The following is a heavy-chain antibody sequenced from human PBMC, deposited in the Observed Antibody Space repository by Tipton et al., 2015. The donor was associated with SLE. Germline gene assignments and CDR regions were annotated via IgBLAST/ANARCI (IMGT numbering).Heavy chain of an antibody. Sequence: TLSLTCAVYGGSFSGYYWSWIRQPPGKGLEWIGEINHSGNTNYNPSLKSRVTISVDTSKNQFSLKLSSVTAAGTAVYYCARDGTLVEMATIPAFDIWGQGTMVTVSS. CDR2: INHSGNT. V-gene: IGHV4-34*01. D-gene: IGHD5-24*01. J-gene: IGHJ3*02. CDR3: ARDGTLVEMATIPAFDI. CDR1: GGSFSGYY.